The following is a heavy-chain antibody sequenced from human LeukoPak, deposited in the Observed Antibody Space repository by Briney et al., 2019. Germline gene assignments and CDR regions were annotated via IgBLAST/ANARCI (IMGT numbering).Heavy chain of an antibody. V-gene: IGHV3-7*01. CDR2: IKPDGREK. J-gene: IGHJ4*02. Sequence: GGSLRLSCAASGFTFSSYWMSWVRQAPGKGLEWVANIKPDGREKNYVDSVKGRFTISRDNAKDSLYLQMSSLRAEDTAVYYCARDNRAAFDYWGQGTLVTVSS. CDR3: ARDNRAAFDY. D-gene: IGHD3-16*02. CDR1: GFTFSSYW.